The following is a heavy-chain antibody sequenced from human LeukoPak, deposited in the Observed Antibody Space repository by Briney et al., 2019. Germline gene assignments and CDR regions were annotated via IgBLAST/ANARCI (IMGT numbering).Heavy chain of an antibody. CDR3: ARVHRLTPIYGFDV. Sequence: ASVRVSCKTSGYTFISYNISWVRQAPGQGLEHMGWISAYTGDTNYIQSLQGRVTMTTDTSTSTAYMELRSLRSDDTAVYYCARVHRLTPIYGFDVWGQGTTVIVSS. J-gene: IGHJ6*02. V-gene: IGHV1-18*01. D-gene: IGHD1-1*01. CDR2: ISAYTGDT. CDR1: GYTFISYN.